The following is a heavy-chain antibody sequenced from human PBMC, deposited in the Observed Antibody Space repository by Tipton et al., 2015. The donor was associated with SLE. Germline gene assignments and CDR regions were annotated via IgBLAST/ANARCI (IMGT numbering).Heavy chain of an antibody. J-gene: IGHJ3*02. Sequence: TLSLTCTVSGGSISSGGYYWSWIRQHPGKGLEWIGHIYYSGGTYYNPSLKSRVNISVDTSKNQFSLKLNSATAADTAVYYCAIDYGGNHRAFDIWGQGTMVTVSS. CDR2: IYYSGGT. CDR1: GGSISSGGYY. D-gene: IGHD4-23*01. CDR3: AIDYGGNHRAFDI. V-gene: IGHV4-31*03.